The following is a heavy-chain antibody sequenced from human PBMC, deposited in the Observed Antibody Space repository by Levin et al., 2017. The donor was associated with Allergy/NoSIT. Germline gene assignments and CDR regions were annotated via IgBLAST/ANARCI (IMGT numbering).Heavy chain of an antibody. Sequence: SETLSLTCTVSGGSISSSSYYWGWIRQPPGKGLEWIGSIYYSGSTYYNPSLKSRVTISVDTSKNQFSLKLSSVTAADTAVYYCARGPIWPYDYWGQGTLVTVSS. J-gene: IGHJ4*02. D-gene: IGHD2-2*02. CDR1: GGSISSSSYY. V-gene: IGHV4-39*07. CDR2: IYYSGST. CDR3: ARGPIWPYDY.